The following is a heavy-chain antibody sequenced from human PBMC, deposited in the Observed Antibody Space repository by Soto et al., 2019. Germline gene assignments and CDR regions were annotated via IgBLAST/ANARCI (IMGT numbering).Heavy chain of an antibody. CDR2: IDPSDSYT. CDR3: ARQGDYCSGGSCYGYWFDP. CDR1: GYSFTSYW. V-gene: IGHV5-10-1*01. D-gene: IGHD2-15*01. J-gene: IGHJ5*02. Sequence: LKISCKGSGYSFTSYWISWVRQMPGKGLEWMGRIDPSDSYTNYSPSFQGHVTISADKSISTAYLQWSSLKASDTAMYYCARQGDYCSGGSCYGYWFDPWGQGTLVTVSS.